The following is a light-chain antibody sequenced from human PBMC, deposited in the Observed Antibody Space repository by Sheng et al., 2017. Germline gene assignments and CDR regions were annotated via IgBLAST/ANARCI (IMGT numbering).Light chain of an antibody. CDR2: DVS. J-gene: IGLJ3*02. CDR3: CSYAGSWSWV. CDR1: SSDVGGYNY. Sequence: QSTLTQPRSVSGSPGQSVTISCTGTSSDVGGYNYVSWYQQHPGKAPKLLIYDVSTRPSGVPDRFSGSKSGNTASLTISGLQAEDESDYYCCSYAGSWSWVFGGGTMLTVL. V-gene: IGLV2-11*01.